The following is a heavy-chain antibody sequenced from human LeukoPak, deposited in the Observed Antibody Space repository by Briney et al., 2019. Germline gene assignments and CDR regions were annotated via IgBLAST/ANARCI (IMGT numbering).Heavy chain of an antibody. V-gene: IGHV4-4*07. J-gene: IGHJ4*02. D-gene: IGHD6-13*01. Sequence: SETLSLTCTVSGGSISHYYWSWIRQPAGKGLEWIGHIYSTGSTNYNPSLKSRVTISVDKSKNQFSLKLTSVTAADTAVYYCARAYSISWYYFDYWGQGTLVTVPS. CDR1: GGSISHYY. CDR3: ARAYSISWYYFDY. CDR2: IYSTGST.